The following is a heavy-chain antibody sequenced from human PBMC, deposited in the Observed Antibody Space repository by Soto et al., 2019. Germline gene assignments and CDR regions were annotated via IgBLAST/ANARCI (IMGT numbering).Heavy chain of an antibody. D-gene: IGHD2-15*01. CDR2: IYYSGIT. CDR3: ARASAHNCSGGSCYSGLDY. V-gene: IGHV4-31*03. Sequence: QVQLQESGPGLVKPSQTLSLTCTVSGGSISSGGYYWSWIRQHPGKGLEWIGYIYYSGITYYNPSLKSRVTISVDTSKNPFSLKLSSVTAADTAVYYCARASAHNCSGGSCYSGLDYWGQGTLVTVSS. CDR1: GGSISSGGYY. J-gene: IGHJ4*02.